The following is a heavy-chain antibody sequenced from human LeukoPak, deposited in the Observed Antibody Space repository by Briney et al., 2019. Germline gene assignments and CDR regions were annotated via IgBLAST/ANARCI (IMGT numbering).Heavy chain of an antibody. D-gene: IGHD6-19*01. J-gene: IGHJ4*02. V-gene: IGHV3-9*01. Sequence: PGGSLRLSCAASGFTFDDYAMHWVRQAPGKGLEWVSGISWNSGSIGYADSVKGRFTISRDNAKNSLYLQMNSLRAEDTALYYCAKDSAFIAVADFDYWGQGTLVTVSS. CDR2: ISWNSGSI. CDR3: AKDSAFIAVADFDY. CDR1: GFTFDDYA.